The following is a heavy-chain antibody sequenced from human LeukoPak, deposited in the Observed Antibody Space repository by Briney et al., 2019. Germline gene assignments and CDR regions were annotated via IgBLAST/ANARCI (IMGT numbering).Heavy chain of an antibody. CDR2: IRADNGNT. Sequence: ASVKVSCKASGYIFSNYGFSWVRQAPGQGLEWMGWIRADNGNTNYAQKVQGRVTMTTDASTSTAYMQLWGLTSDDTVVYYCARVPARNDFWSGYSGYFDYWGQETLVTVSS. J-gene: IGHJ4*02. V-gene: IGHV1-18*01. D-gene: IGHD3-3*01. CDR3: ARVPARNDFWSGYSGYFDY. CDR1: GYIFSNYG.